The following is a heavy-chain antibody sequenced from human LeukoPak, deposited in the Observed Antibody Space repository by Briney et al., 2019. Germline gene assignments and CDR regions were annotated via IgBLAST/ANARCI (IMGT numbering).Heavy chain of an antibody. CDR2: MYHSGSS. Sequence: PSGTLSLTCAVSVGSISGTNWWTWFRQPPGKGLEWIGVMYHSGSSNYNPSLKSRVTISVDKSNNQFSLKLSSVTAADTAVYYCARGGGMGHYYHYMDVWGKGTTVTISS. J-gene: IGHJ6*03. V-gene: IGHV4-4*02. CDR3: ARGGGMGHYYHYMDV. CDR1: VGSISGTNW. D-gene: IGHD5-24*01.